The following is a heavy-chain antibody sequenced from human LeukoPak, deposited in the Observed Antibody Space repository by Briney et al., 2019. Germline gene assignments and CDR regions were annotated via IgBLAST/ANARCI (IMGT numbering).Heavy chain of an antibody. CDR2: IYYSGST. CDR1: GGSISSYY. D-gene: IGHD5-24*01. J-gene: IGHJ4*02. Sequence: SETLSLTCTVSGGSISSYYWSWIRQPPGKGLEWIGYIYYSGSTNYNPSLKSRVTISVDTSKNQFSLKLSSVTAADTAVYYCARANVEMATTNFDYWGQGTLVTVSS. V-gene: IGHV4-59*01. CDR3: ARANVEMATTNFDY.